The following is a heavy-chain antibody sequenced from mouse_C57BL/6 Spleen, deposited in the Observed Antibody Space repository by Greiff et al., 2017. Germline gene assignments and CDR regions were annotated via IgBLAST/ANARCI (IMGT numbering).Heavy chain of an antibody. CDR1: GYSITSGYY. CDR3: ARGESNWYFDV. J-gene: IGHJ1*03. V-gene: IGHV3-6*01. CDR2: ISYDGSN. Sequence: EVKLVESGPGLVKPSQSLSLTCSVTGYSITSGYYWNWIRQFPGNKLEWMGYISYDGSNNYNPSLKNRISITRDTSKNQFFLKLNSVTTEDTATYYCARGESNWYFDVWGTGTTVTVSS.